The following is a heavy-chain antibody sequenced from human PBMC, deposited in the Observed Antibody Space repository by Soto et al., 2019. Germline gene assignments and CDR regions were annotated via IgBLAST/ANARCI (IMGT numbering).Heavy chain of an antibody. CDR3: ASHDPGARFDP. CDR1: RYIFTAYF. D-gene: IGHD1-1*01. J-gene: IGHJ5*02. Sequence: QVQLVQSGAEVKKPGASVKVSCKAPRYIFTAYFMHWVRQAPGQGLEWMGWINPNNGATHYGLSVQGRVTMTRDTSISTAYMEVSSLRSDGTAVYYCASHDPGARFDPWGQGPLVIVSS. CDR2: INPNNGAT. V-gene: IGHV1-2*02.